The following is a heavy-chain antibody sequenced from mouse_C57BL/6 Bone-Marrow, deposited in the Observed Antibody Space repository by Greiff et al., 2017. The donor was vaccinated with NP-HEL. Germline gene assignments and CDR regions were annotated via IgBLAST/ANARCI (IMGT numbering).Heavy chain of an antibody. CDR2: INYDGSST. J-gene: IGHJ4*01. D-gene: IGHD1-1*01. CDR3: ARVWYYGSSCDYYAMDY. Sequence: EVQLVESEGGLVQPGSSMKLSCTASGFTFSDYYMAWVRQVPEKGLEWVANINYDGSSTYYLDSLKSRFIISRDNAKNILYLQMSSLKSEDTATYYGARVWYYGSSCDYYAMDYWGQGTSVTVSS. CDR1: GFTFSDYY. V-gene: IGHV5-16*01.